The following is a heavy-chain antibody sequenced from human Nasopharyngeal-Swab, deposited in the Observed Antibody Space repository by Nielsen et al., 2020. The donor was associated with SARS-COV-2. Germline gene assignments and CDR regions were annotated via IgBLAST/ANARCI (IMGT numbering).Heavy chain of an antibody. CDR2: IYHSGST. V-gene: IGHV4-4*02. Sequence: SETLSLTCAVSGGSISRSNWWRGVRQPPGKGLEGIGEIYHSGSTNYNPSLKSRVTISVDKSKNQFSLKLSSVTAADTAVYYCARDRSGGFDYWGQGTLVTVSS. J-gene: IGHJ4*02. CDR3: ARDRSGGFDY. CDR1: GGSISRSNW. D-gene: IGHD2-15*01.